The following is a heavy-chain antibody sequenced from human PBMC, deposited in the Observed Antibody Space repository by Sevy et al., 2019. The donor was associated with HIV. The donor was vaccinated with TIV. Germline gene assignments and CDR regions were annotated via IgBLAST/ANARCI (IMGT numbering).Heavy chain of an antibody. Sequence: ASVKVSCKASGYTFTSYGISWVRQAPGQGLEWMGWISAYNGNTNYPQKLQGRVTMTTDTSTSTAYMELRSLRSDDTAVYYCARDLPHYYDSSGYYYGMDVWGQGTTVTVSS. J-gene: IGHJ6*02. D-gene: IGHD3-22*01. V-gene: IGHV1-18*01. CDR2: ISAYNGNT. CDR1: GYTFTSYG. CDR3: ARDLPHYYDSSGYYYGMDV.